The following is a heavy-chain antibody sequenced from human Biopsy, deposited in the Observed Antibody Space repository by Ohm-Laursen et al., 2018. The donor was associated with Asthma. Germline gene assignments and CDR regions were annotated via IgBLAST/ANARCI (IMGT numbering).Heavy chain of an antibody. CDR2: ISYDGKFK. Sequence: SLRLSCTASGFNLNTYTLSWVRQAPGQGLAWLSTISYDGKFKYFADSVKGRFTISRDYSKNTLYLQMNSLRLEDTGVYFCARDAGMNLAPGHWSFDLWGRGTLVTVSS. V-gene: IGHV3-30*04. D-gene: IGHD1-14*01. CDR1: GFNLNTYT. CDR3: ARDAGMNLAPGHWSFDL. J-gene: IGHJ2*01.